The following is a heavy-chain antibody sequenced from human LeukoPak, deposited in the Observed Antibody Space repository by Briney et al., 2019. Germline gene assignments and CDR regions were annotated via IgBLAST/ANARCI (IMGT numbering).Heavy chain of an antibody. CDR3: AKDNYGDYNCYYYGMDV. CDR2: ISYDGSNK. V-gene: IGHV3-30*18. CDR1: GFTFSSYG. D-gene: IGHD4-17*01. Sequence: GGSLRLSCAASGFTFSSYGMHWVRQAPGKGLEWVAVISYDGSNKYYADSVKGRFTISRDNSKNTLYLQMNSLRAEDTAVYYCAKDNYGDYNCYYYGMDVWGQGTTVTVSS. J-gene: IGHJ6*02.